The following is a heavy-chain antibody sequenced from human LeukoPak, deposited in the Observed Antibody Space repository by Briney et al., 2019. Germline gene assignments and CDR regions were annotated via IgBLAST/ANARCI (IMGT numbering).Heavy chain of an antibody. CDR2: IEQDGSER. V-gene: IGHV3-7*01. CDR1: GFTYTNYW. CDR3: ARGSMHVYHLYTDY. J-gene: IGHJ4*02. D-gene: IGHD3-16*01. Sequence: GGSLRLSCAASGFTYTNYWVSWFRQAPGQGLEWVASIEQDGSERYYVDSVTGRFTISRDNAKNSLFLQLSSLRVEDTAVYYCARGSMHVYHLYTDYWGQGTLVTVSS.